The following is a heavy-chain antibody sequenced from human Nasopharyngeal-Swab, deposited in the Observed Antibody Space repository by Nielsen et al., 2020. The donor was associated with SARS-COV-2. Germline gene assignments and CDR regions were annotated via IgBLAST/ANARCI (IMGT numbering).Heavy chain of an antibody. CDR2: ISGSGGST. J-gene: IGHJ4*02. V-gene: IGHV3-23*01. CDR1: GFTFSSYA. Sequence: AGSLRLSCAASGFTFSSYALSRVRQAPGKGLEWVSAISGSGGSTYYADSVKGRFTISRDNSKNTLYLQMNSLRAEDTAVYYCAKEGTISCFDYWGQGTLVTVSS. CDR3: AKEGTISCFDY. D-gene: IGHD4/OR15-4a*01.